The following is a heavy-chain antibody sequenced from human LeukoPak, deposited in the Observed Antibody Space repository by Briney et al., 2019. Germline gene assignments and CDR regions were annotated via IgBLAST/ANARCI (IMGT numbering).Heavy chain of an antibody. J-gene: IGHJ4*02. Sequence: GGSLRLSCAASGFTFSIYAMRWVRQAPGKGLQWVSSITSRGESTWYVDSVKGRFTITRDNSENTLYLQMRSLRAEDTAVYYCARDRPNYYGSDGHYYRRDGDYWGRGTLVSVSS. CDR1: GFTFSIYA. CDR3: ARDRPNYYGSDGHYYRRDGDY. D-gene: IGHD3-22*01. V-gene: IGHV3-23*01. CDR2: ITSRGEST.